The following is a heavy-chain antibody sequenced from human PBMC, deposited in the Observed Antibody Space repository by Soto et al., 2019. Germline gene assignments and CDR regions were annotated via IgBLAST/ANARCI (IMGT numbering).Heavy chain of an antibody. J-gene: IGHJ3*02. Sequence: QVQLQESGPGLVKPSQTLTLTCTVSGGSISSGGYYWSWIRQHPGKGLEWIGYIYYSGSTYYNPSLKSRVTMSVDTSKNQFSLKLSSVTAADTAVYYCARGGDDILTGYYRAFDIWGQGTMVTVSS. D-gene: IGHD3-9*01. CDR3: ARGGDDILTGYYRAFDI. V-gene: IGHV4-31*03. CDR1: GGSISSGGYY. CDR2: IYYSGST.